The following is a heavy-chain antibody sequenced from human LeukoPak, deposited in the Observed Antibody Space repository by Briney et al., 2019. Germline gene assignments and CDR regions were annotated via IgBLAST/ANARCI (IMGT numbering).Heavy chain of an antibody. CDR1: GGSISSYY. J-gene: IGHJ4*02. Sequence: SETLSLTCTVSGGSISSYYWSWIRQPPGKGLEWIGYIYYSGSTNYNPSLKSRVTISVDTSKNQFSLKLSSVTAADTAVYYCARVSRSGIGFDYWGQGTLVTVSS. V-gene: IGHV4-59*01. CDR2: IYYSGST. D-gene: IGHD3-10*01. CDR3: ARVSRSGIGFDY.